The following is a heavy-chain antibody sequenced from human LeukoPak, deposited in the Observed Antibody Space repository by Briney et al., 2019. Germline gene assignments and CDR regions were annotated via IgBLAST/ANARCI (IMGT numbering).Heavy chain of an antibody. Sequence: SETLSLTCAVYGGSFSGYYWSWIRQPPGKGLEWIGEINHSGSTNYNPSLKSRVTISVDTSKNQFSLKLSSVTAADTAVYYCAVSGCSSTSCYLRGFDPWGQETLVTVSS. CDR2: INHSGST. V-gene: IGHV4-34*01. D-gene: IGHD2-2*01. CDR1: GGSFSGYY. J-gene: IGHJ5*02. CDR3: AVSGCSSTSCYLRGFDP.